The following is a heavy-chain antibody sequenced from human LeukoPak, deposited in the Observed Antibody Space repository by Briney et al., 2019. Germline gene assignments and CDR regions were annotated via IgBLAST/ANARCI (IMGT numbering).Heavy chain of an antibody. D-gene: IGHD2-15*01. CDR3: PRLGGPHSPFDY. Sequence: GESLKISCNGSGYSFTSYWIGWVRQMPGKGLEWMGIIYPGDSDTRYSPSFQGQVTISADKSFTTAYLQWRSLKASDTGIYFCPRLGGPHSPFDYWGQGTRVTVSS. V-gene: IGHV5-51*01. CDR1: GYSFTSYW. J-gene: IGHJ4*02. CDR2: IYPGDSDT.